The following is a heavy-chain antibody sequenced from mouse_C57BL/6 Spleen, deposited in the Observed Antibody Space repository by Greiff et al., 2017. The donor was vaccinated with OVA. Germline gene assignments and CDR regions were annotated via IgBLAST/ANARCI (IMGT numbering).Heavy chain of an antibody. Sequence: QVHVKQPGAELVMPGASVKLSCKASGYTFTSYWMHWVKQRPGQGLEWIGEIDPSDSYTNYNQKFKGKSTLTVDKSSSTAYMQLSSLTSEDSAVYYCASTMVTTNYAMDYWGQGTSVTVSS. CDR1: GYTFTSYW. D-gene: IGHD2-2*01. V-gene: IGHV1-69*01. CDR3: ASTMVTTNYAMDY. CDR2: IDPSDSYT. J-gene: IGHJ4*01.